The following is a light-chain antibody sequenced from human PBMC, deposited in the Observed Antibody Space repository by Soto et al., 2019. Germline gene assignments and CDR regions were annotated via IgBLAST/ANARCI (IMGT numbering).Light chain of an antibody. V-gene: IGKV3-15*01. Sequence: EVVMTQSPATLSGSRGGGGAVGCKASQSVRTNLVWYQQKPGQAPRLLIYGASTRATGIPARFSGSGSGTEFTLTISSLQSEDFAVYYCQQYNNWPPITFGQGTRLEIK. J-gene: IGKJ5*01. CDR2: GAS. CDR1: QSVRTN. CDR3: QQYNNWPPIT.